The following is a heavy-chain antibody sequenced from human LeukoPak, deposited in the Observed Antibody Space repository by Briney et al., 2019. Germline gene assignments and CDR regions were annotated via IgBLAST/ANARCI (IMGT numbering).Heavy chain of an antibody. D-gene: IGHD1-26*01. V-gene: IGHV3-21*01. CDR3: ARDPYSGNYGNDYYYYMDV. CDR2: ITSSGTYI. J-gene: IGHJ6*03. Sequence: GGSLRLSCAASGFTFSNYNMNWVRQAPGKAMEWVSSITSSGTYIFYANSVKGRFTISRDNAKNSLYLQMDSLGPEDTAVYYCARDPYSGNYGNDYYYYMDVWGKGTTVTISS. CDR1: GFTFSNYN.